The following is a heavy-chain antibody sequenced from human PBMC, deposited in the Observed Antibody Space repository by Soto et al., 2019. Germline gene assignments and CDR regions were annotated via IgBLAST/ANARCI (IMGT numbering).Heavy chain of an antibody. D-gene: IGHD6-19*01. CDR2: ISFDGTKE. Sequence: QVQLVESGGEVVQPGRSLRLSCATSGFTFRTYAMHWVRQAPGKGLEWVTVISFDGTKEYYADSVKGRFTISRDDSKNTVYLQMNSLRAEDTAVYYCARDSPLAVPDALLHHFAYTSLDVWGQGTTVTVSS. J-gene: IGHJ6*02. V-gene: IGHV3-30*03. CDR3: ARDSPLAVPDALLHHFAYTSLDV. CDR1: GFTFRTYA.